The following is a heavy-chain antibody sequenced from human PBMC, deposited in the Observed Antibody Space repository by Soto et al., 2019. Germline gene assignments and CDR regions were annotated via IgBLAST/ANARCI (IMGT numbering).Heavy chain of an antibody. CDR1: GGSCGGYY. V-gene: IGHV4-34*01. CDR2: INHSGST. Sequence: SETLSLTCGVEGGSCGGYYWSWIRKPPGKGLEWIGEINHSGSTNYNPSLKSRVTISVDTSKNQFSLKLSSVTAADTAVYYCARGPYYYGSGSYYKVAYFDYWGKGTLVTVSP. CDR3: ARGPYYYGSGSYYKVAYFDY. J-gene: IGHJ4*02. D-gene: IGHD3-10*01.